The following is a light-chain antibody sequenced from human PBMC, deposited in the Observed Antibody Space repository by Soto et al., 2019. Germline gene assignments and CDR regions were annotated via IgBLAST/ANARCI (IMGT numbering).Light chain of an antibody. CDR2: DAS. CDR1: QSVRSW. Sequence: DIQMTQSPATLSASVGDRVTITCRASQSVRSWLAWYQQKPGTAPKLLIFDASRLESGVPSRFSGSASGTEFTLTISSLQPEDLATYYCQQYDNLPLTFGGGTKVDIK. V-gene: IGKV1-5*01. J-gene: IGKJ4*01. CDR3: QQYDNLPLT.